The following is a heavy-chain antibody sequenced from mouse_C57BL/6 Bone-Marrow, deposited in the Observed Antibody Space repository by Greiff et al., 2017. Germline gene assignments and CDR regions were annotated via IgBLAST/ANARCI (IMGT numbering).Heavy chain of an antibody. J-gene: IGHJ3*01. CDR3: ARTPYVGFAY. CDR2: IWSGGST. CDR1: GFSFTSYG. V-gene: IGHV2-2*01. Sequence: VQLQQSGPGLVQPSQSLSITCTVSGFSFTSYGVHWVRQSPGKGLEWLGVIWSGGSTDYNAAFISRLSISKDNSKSQVFFKMNSLQADDTAIYYCARTPYVGFAYWGQGTLVTVSA.